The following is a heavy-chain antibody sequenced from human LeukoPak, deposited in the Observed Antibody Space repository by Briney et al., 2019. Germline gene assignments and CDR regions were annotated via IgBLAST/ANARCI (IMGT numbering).Heavy chain of an antibody. V-gene: IGHV4-59*12. CDR3: ARGGYSYGYISLAAFDY. CDR1: GGSISSYY. J-gene: IGHJ4*02. CDR2: IYYSGST. D-gene: IGHD5-18*01. Sequence: SETLSLTCTVSGGSISSYYWSWIRQPPGKGLEWIGYIYYSGSTNYNPSLKSRVTISVDTSKNQFSLKLSSVTAADTAVYYCARGGYSYGYISLAAFDYWGQGTLVTVSS.